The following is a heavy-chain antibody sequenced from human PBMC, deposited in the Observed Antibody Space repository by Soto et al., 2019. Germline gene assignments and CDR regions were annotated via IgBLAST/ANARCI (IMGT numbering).Heavy chain of an antibody. CDR3: AHRVLRTVFGLVTTTAIFFAF. CDR1: GFSLTTSGVG. V-gene: IGHV2-5*02. Sequence: QITLNESGPTVVRPTETLTLTCRFSGFSLTTSGVGVGWISQSPGKAPEWLARIYWDDDKRYSASLKSRLTITKDTSKNQVVLTVSDVDPTDTATYYCAHRVLRTVFGLVTTTAIFFAFGGPGTPVAVSS. D-gene: IGHD3-3*01. CDR2: IYWDDDK. J-gene: IGHJ4*02.